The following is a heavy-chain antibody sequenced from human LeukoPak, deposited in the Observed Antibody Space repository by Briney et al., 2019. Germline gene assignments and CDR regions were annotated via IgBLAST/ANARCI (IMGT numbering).Heavy chain of an antibody. J-gene: IGHJ4*02. V-gene: IGHV3-23*01. CDR1: GFTFSSYA. CDR3: AEEGSGSYLY. CDR2: MSGSGRST. Sequence: PGGSLRLSCAASGFTFSSYAMRWVHQAPGKGLEWVSAMSGSGRSTYYADSVKGRFTISRDNSKNTLYLQMNSLRAEDTAVYYCAEEGSGSYLYWGQGTLVTVSS. D-gene: IGHD1-26*01.